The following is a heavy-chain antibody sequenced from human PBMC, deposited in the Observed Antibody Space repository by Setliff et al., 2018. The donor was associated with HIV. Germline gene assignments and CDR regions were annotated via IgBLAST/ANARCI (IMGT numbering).Heavy chain of an antibody. V-gene: IGHV4-39*07. CDR1: GGSISSTSYY. Sequence: PSETLSLTCSVSGGSISSTSYYWGWIRQPPGKGLEWIGSVHYTGSTQYNPSLKSRLTMTVDKYNNQFSLRFTSVTAADSAVYYCARTREYRFGFGLCKFDPWGQGTLVTVSS. CDR2: VHYTGST. D-gene: IGHD3-16*01. J-gene: IGHJ5*01. CDR3: ARTREYRFGFGLCKFDP.